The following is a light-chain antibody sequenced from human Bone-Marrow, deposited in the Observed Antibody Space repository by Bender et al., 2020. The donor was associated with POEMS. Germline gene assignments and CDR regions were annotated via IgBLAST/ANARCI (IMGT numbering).Light chain of an antibody. CDR1: SNDVGGYKY. CDR2: DVT. Sequence: QSALTQPASVSGSPGQSVTISCAGTSNDVGGYKYVSWYQQHPGKAPKLIIYDVTFRPSGVSNRFSASKSGNTAYLTISGLQTEDEANYYCCTYASDQGVFGGGTKVTVL. J-gene: IGLJ3*02. CDR3: CTYASDQGV. V-gene: IGLV2-14*03.